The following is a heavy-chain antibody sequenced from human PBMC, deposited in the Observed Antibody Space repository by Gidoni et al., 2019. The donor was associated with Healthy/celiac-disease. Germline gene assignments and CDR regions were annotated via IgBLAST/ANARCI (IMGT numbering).Heavy chain of an antibody. D-gene: IGHD5-18*01. CDR1: GFPFSSYG. V-gene: IGHV3-30*18. CDR2: ISYDGSNK. J-gene: IGHJ4*02. CDR3: AKGYSYGYVFDY. Sequence: QVQLVESGGGVVQPGRSLRLSCAASGFPFSSYGMHWVRQAPGKGLEWVAVISYDGSNKYYADSVKGRFTISRDNSKNTLYLQMNSLRAEDTAVYYCAKGYSYGYVFDYWGQGTLVTVSS.